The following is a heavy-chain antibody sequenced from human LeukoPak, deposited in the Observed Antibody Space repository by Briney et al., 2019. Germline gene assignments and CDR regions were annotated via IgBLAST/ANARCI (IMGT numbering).Heavy chain of an antibody. Sequence: GASVKVSCKASGYTFTSYYIHWLRQAAGQGLEWMGVANPSGGSISYAQKFQDRMTMTRDTSTNTDYMELSSLRSEDTAVYYCARDPCSGGACYNWFDPWGQGTLVTVSS. CDR2: ANPSGGSI. CDR1: GYTFTSYY. J-gene: IGHJ5*02. D-gene: IGHD2-15*01. CDR3: ARDPCSGGACYNWFDP. V-gene: IGHV1-46*01.